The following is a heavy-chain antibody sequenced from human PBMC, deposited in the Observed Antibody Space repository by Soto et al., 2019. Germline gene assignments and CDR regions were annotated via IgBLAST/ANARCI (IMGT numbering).Heavy chain of an antibody. CDR1: GYTFANYA. V-gene: IGHV1-3*01. D-gene: IGHD7-27*01. J-gene: IGHJ6*02. CDR3: ARAPRSSGHYYYAMDV. Sequence: QVQLVQSGAEVKKPWASVKVSCKASGYTFANYAMHWVRQAPGQRLEWMGWIHAGNGDTKYSQKFQGRVTITRETSATTAYMELSSLRSEDTGLYDCARAPRSSGHYYYAMDVWGQGTTVTVSS. CDR2: IHAGNGDT.